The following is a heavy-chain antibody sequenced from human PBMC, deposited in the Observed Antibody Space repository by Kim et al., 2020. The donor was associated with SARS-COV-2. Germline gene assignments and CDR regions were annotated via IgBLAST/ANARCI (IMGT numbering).Heavy chain of an antibody. CDR1: GFTFSSYA. CDR2: ISYDGSNK. J-gene: IGHJ6*02. D-gene: IGHD1-26*01. V-gene: IGHV3-30*04. CDR3: ARMGELPSYYYYGMDV. Sequence: GGSLRLSCAASGFTFSSYAMHWVRQAPGKGLEWVAVISYDGSNKYYADSVKGRFTISRDNSKNTLYLQMNSLRAEDTAVYYCARMGELPSYYYYGMDVWGQGTTVTVSS.